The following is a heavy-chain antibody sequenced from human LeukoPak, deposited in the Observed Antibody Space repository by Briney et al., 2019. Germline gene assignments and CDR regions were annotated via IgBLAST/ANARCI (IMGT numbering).Heavy chain of an antibody. CDR2: INPNSGGT. CDR1: GYTFTGYK. Sequence: GASVKVSCKASGYTFTGYKIHWVRQAPGQGLEWMEWINPNSGGTNSAQNFQGRVTMTRDTSISTTYMELSRLRSDDTAVYYCARGAVAGHFDYWGQGTLVTVSS. J-gene: IGHJ4*02. D-gene: IGHD6-19*01. V-gene: IGHV1-2*02. CDR3: ARGAVAGHFDY.